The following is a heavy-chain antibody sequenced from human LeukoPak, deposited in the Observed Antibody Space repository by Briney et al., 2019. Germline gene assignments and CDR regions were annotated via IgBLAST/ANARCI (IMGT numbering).Heavy chain of an antibody. Sequence: GGSLRLSCAASGFTFSSYAMSWVRRAPGKGLEWVSTISGSGSTTYHADSVKGRFTISRDNSKNTLYLQMNSLRAEDTAVYYCAKNYGYSGYDYLDYWGQGTLVTVSS. CDR3: AKNYGYSGYDYLDY. CDR1: GFTFSSYA. J-gene: IGHJ4*02. CDR2: ISGSGSTT. D-gene: IGHD5-12*01. V-gene: IGHV3-23*01.